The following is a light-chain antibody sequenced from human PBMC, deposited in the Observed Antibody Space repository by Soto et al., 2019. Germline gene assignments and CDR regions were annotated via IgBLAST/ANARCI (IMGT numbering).Light chain of an antibody. Sequence: DIQMTQSPSTLSASVGDRVTITCRASQNINSWLAWYQQKPGKAPTLLIYDASSLESGVPSRFSGSGSGTEFTLTISSLQPDDFATYYCQQYNSYSWTFGQGTKVDI. CDR1: QNINSW. CDR3: QQYNSYSWT. V-gene: IGKV1-5*01. CDR2: DAS. J-gene: IGKJ1*01.